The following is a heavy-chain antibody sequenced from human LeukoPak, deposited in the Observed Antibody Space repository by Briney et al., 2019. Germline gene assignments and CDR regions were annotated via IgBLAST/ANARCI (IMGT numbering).Heavy chain of an antibody. CDR2: ISGDNGNT. D-gene: IGHD3-22*01. Sequence: ASVKVSCKASGYSFAKHGIAWVRQAPGQGPEWMGLISGDNGNTNYAQKLQDRVTMTRDTSTSTGYLELRSLTSDDTAVYYCALWDYYDSSGPTSTADAFDIWGQGTMVTVSS. CDR3: ALWDYYDSSGPTSTADAFDI. J-gene: IGHJ3*02. V-gene: IGHV1-18*01. CDR1: GYSFAKHG.